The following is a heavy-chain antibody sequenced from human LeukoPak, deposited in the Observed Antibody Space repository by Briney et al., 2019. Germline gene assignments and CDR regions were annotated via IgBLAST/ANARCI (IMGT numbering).Heavy chain of an antibody. J-gene: IGHJ4*02. V-gene: IGHV1-24*01. D-gene: IGHD2-15*01. CDR1: GYTLTKLC. Sequence: GASVKVSCKVSGYTLTKLCMHWVRQAPGKGLEWMGGFDPEDGETIYAQKFQGRVTMTEDTSTDTAYMELSSLRSEDTAVYYCATAESACYFGDSWGQGTLVAVAS. CDR3: ATAESACYFGDS. CDR2: FDPEDGET.